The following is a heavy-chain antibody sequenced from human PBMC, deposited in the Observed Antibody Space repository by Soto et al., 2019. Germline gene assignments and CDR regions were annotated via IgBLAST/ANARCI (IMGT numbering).Heavy chain of an antibody. J-gene: IGHJ6*02. CDR1: GGTFSSYA. Sequence: SVKVSCKASGGTFSSYAISWVRQAPGQGLEWMGGIIPIFGTANYEQKFQGRVTTTADKSTSTAYMELSSLRSEDKAVYYCAGVDPAMAVARYYYGMDVWGQGTTVTVSS. CDR2: IIPIFGTA. D-gene: IGHD5-18*01. CDR3: AGVDPAMAVARYYYGMDV. V-gene: IGHV1-69*06.